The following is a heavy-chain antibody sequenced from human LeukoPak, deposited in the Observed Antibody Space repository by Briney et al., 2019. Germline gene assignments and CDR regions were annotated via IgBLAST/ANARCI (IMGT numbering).Heavy chain of an antibody. CDR2: LYSGGGT. Sequence: GGSLRLSCAASGLTVSINYMSWVRQAPGKGLEWVSVLYSGGGTFYTDSVKDRFTISRDNFKNTLYLQMNSLRAEDTAVYYCAKLKQWQPQRYFFEYWGQGALVTVAS. D-gene: IGHD6-19*01. CDR1: GLTVSINY. J-gene: IGHJ4*02. V-gene: IGHV3-66*04. CDR3: AKLKQWQPQRYFFEY.